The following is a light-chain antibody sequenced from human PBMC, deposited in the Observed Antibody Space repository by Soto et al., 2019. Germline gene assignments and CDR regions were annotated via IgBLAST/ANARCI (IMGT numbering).Light chain of an antibody. CDR1: SSDVGTSNL. CDR2: EGS. Sequence: LTQPASVSGSPGQSITFSCTIASSDVGTSNLVSWYQQHPGKAPKFMIYEGSKRPSGVSDRFSASQSGNTASLTISGLQAEDEADYYCFSYAGSPTSYVFGTGTKVTV. J-gene: IGLJ1*01. V-gene: IGLV2-23*01. CDR3: FSYAGSPTSYV.